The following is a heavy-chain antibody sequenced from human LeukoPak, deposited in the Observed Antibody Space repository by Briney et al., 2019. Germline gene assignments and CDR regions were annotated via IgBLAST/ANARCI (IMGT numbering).Heavy chain of an antibody. V-gene: IGHV1-46*01. D-gene: IGHD3-22*01. CDR3: ARDERYDSSGYPFDY. CDR2: INPSGGST. CDR1: GYTFTSYY. Sequence: GASVKVSCKASGYTFTSYYMHWVRQAPGQGLEWMGIINPSGGSTSYAQKFQGRVTMTRDTSISTAYMEVSRLRADDTAVYYCARDERYDSSGYPFDYWGQGALVTVSS. J-gene: IGHJ4*02.